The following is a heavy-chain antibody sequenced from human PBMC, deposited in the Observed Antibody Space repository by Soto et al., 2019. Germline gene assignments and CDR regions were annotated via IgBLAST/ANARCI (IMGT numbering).Heavy chain of an antibody. V-gene: IGHV4-34*01. CDR2: IDHSGST. CDR3: ARGFNSMVRGVIITDYYYGMDV. Sequence: SETLSLTCAVYGGSFSGYYWSWIRQPPGKGLEWIGEIDHSGSTNYNPSLKSRVTISVDTSKNQFSLKLSSATAADTAVYYCARGFNSMVRGVIITDYYYGMDVWGQGTTVTV. J-gene: IGHJ6*02. D-gene: IGHD3-10*01. CDR1: GGSFSGYY.